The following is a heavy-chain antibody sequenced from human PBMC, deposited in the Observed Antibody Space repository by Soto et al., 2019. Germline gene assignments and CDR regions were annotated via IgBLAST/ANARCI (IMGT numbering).Heavy chain of an antibody. J-gene: IGHJ4*02. V-gene: IGHV3-NL1*01. CDR2: IYSGGST. CDR1: GFTFSSYA. Sequence: QVQLVESGGGVVQPGRSLRLSCAASGFTFSSYAMHWVRQAPGKGLEWVAVIYSGGSTYYADSVKGRFTISRDNSKNTLYLQMNSLRAEDTAVYYCANLVGATYFDHWGQGTLVTVSS. CDR3: ANLVGATYFDH. D-gene: IGHD1-26*01.